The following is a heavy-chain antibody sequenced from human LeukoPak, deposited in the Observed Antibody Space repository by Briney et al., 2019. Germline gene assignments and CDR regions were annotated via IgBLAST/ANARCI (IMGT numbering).Heavy chain of an antibody. CDR2: ISAYNGNT. V-gene: IGHV1-18*01. CDR1: GYAFTSYG. Sequence: ASVKVSCKASGYAFTSYGISWVRQAPGQGLEWMGWISAYNGNTNYAQKLQGRVTMTTDTSTNTAYMEVRSLRSDDTAVYYCAREAPVAAGSDAFDIWGQGTMVTVSS. J-gene: IGHJ3*02. D-gene: IGHD6-19*01. CDR3: AREAPVAAGSDAFDI.